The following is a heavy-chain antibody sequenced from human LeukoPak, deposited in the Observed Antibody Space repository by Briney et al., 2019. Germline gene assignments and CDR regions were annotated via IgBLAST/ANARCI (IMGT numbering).Heavy chain of an antibody. CDR3: ARGYHGNYMDV. CDR2: INPGGGST. J-gene: IGHJ6*03. CDR1: GYTFTSYY. Sequence: GASVKVSCKASGYTFTSYYMHWVRQAPGQGLEWMGIINPGGGSTSYAQKFQGRVTMTRDMSTSTVYMELSSLRSEDTAVYYCARGYHGNYMDVWGKGTTVTVSS. D-gene: IGHD2-2*01. V-gene: IGHV1-46*01.